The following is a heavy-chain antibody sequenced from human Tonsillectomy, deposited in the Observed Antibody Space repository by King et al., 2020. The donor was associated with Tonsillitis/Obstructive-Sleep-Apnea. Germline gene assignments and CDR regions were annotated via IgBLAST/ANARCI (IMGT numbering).Heavy chain of an antibody. V-gene: IGHV1-46*01. J-gene: IGHJ3*02. Sequence: QLVQSGAEVKKPGASVKVSCKASGYSFISYYMHWVRQAPGQGLEWMGIINPSGGSTNYAQKFQGRVTMTLDTSTSTVYMELSSLRSEDTAVYYCATQRDYDFWSGFYGPPDDDAFDIWGQGTMVTVSS. CDR2: INPSGGST. CDR3: ATQRDYDFWSGFYGPPDDDAFDI. D-gene: IGHD3-3*01. CDR1: GYSFISYY.